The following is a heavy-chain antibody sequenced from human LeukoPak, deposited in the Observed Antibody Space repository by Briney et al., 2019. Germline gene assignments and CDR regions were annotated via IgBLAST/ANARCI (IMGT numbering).Heavy chain of an antibody. CDR3: ARGSVVVPAKSRGMDV. CDR1: GFTFSSYA. Sequence: AGGSLRLSCAASGFTFSSYAMSWVRQAPGKGLEWIGEINHSGSTNYNPSLKSRVTISVDTSKNQFSLKLSSVTAADTAVYYCARGSVVVPAKSRGMDVWGKGTTVTVSS. J-gene: IGHJ6*04. V-gene: IGHV4-34*01. CDR2: INHSGST. D-gene: IGHD2-2*01.